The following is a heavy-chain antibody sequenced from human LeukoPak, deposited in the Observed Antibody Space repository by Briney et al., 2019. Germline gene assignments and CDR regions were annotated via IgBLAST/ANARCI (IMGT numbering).Heavy chain of an antibody. Sequence: PSETLSLTCAVSGYSRSSGYYWGWIRQPPGKGLEWIGSIYHSGSTYYNPSLKSRVTISVDTSKNQFSLKLSSVTAADTAVYYCATGSTSRYTMCAFDIWGQGTMVTVSS. D-gene: IGHD2-2*02. CDR2: IYHSGST. J-gene: IGHJ3*02. CDR1: GYSRSSGYY. V-gene: IGHV4-38-2*01. CDR3: ATGSTSRYTMCAFDI.